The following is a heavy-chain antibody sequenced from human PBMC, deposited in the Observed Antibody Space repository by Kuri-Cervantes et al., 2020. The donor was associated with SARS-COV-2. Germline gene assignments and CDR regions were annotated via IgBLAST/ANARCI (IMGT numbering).Heavy chain of an antibody. Sequence: SGPTLVKPTQTLTLTCTFSGFSLSTSGMRVSWIRQPPGKALEWLARIDWDDDKFYSTSLKTRLTISKDTSKNQVVLTMTNMDPVDTATYYCARIMTTVTTFHYGMDVWGQGTTVTVSS. CDR3: ARIMTTVTTFHYGMDV. CDR1: GFSLSTSGMR. CDR2: IDWDDDK. V-gene: IGHV2-70*04. D-gene: IGHD4-17*01. J-gene: IGHJ6*02.